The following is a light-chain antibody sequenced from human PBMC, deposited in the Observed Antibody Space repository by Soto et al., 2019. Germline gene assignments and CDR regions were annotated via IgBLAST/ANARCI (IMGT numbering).Light chain of an antibody. V-gene: IGLV1-44*01. CDR3: AAWDDSLNVV. J-gene: IGLJ2*01. CDR1: SSNIGSRT. Sequence: QSVLTQPPSASGTPGQRVTISCSGSSSNIGSRTVNWYQQLPGTAPKLLIYGNNHRPSGVPDRFSGSKSGASASLAISGLQSEDEADYYCAAWDDSLNVVFGGGTKVTVL. CDR2: GNN.